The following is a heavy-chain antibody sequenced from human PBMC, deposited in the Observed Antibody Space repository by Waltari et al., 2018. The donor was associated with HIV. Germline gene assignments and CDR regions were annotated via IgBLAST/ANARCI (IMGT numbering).Heavy chain of an antibody. CDR1: GTFNYWSHG. V-gene: IGHV3-48*03. CDR3: ARDGSSYYGLDY. Sequence: VQSTGGVVQPGGSHRISCVAHGTFNYWSHGFHWFRQAPGKGLEWVSYISSSGSTIYYADSVKGRFTISRDNAKNSLYLQMNSLRAEDTAVYFCARDGSSYYGLDYWGRGTLVTVSS. CDR2: ISSSGSTI. J-gene: IGHJ4*02. D-gene: IGHD1-26*01.